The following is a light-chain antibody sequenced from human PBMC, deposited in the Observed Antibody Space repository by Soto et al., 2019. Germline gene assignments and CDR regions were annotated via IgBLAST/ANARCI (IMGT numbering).Light chain of an antibody. J-gene: IGKJ1*01. Sequence: DIQMTQSPSTLSASVVDRVTITCRASQSISSALVWYQQKPGKAPNLLIYKASSLESGVPLRFSGSGSGTEFTLTISSLQPEDFAAYYCQQHKSYPRTFGQGTKVEIK. CDR2: KAS. CDR3: QQHKSYPRT. V-gene: IGKV1-5*03. CDR1: QSISSA.